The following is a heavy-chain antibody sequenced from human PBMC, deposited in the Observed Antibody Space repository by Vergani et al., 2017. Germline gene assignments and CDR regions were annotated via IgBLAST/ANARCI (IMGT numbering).Heavy chain of an antibody. Sequence: VQLLESVPGFLQPLLSLFLSSPSSLFTFSRYSLHLVLQATGSSRKWVSAFSTPADTYYPGSVKGRFTICRENAKNSLYLQMNSLRAGDTAVYYCARGYGDYFDYWGQGTLVTVSS. J-gene: IGHJ4*02. CDR2: FSTPADT. CDR3: ARGYGDYFDY. V-gene: IGHV3-13*04. D-gene: IGHD4-17*01. CDR1: LFTFSRYS.